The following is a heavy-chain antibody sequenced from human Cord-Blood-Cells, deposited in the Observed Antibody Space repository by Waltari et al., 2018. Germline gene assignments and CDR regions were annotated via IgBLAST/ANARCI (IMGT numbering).Heavy chain of an antibody. J-gene: IGHJ6*02. CDR1: GYTFTSYA. CDR3: ARGYGDYHYYYGMDV. CDR2: INAGNGNT. D-gene: IGHD4-17*01. Sequence: QVQLVQSGAEEKKPGASVKVSCNASGYTFTSYAMHWVRQAPGQRLEWMGWINAGNGNTKYSQKFQGRVTITRDTSASTAYMELSSLRSEDTAVYYCARGYGDYHYYYGMDVWGQGTTVTVSS. V-gene: IGHV1-3*05.